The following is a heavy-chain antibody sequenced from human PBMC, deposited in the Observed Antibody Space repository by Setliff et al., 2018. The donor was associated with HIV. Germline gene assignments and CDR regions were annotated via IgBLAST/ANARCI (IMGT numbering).Heavy chain of an antibody. Sequence: KPSETLSLTCSVSGGSSIANTFASTWIRQSPGKGLEYFGDVSYSGATMYTNYNPSLESRVTVSEDTSRHQFSLKLTSVTADDTGIYYCARGPPFAYWGQGLLVTVSS. J-gene: IGHJ4*02. CDR2: VSYSGAT. V-gene: IGHV4-39*07. CDR1: GGSSIANTFA. CDR3: ARGPPFAY.